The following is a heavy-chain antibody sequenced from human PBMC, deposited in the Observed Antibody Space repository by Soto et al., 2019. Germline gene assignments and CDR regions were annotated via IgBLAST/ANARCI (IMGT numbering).Heavy chain of an antibody. CDR3: ASGIDGYYGMDV. J-gene: IGHJ6*02. Sequence: QVQLVQSGAEVKKPGSSVKVSCKASGGTFSTDSISWVRQAPGQGLEWMGGIIPMFGKANNAQKFQGRVTITAAESTSTAYMYVSSLIFEYTAVYFCASGIDGYYGMDVWGQGTTVTVAS. CDR1: GGTFSTDS. V-gene: IGHV1-69*12. CDR2: IIPMFGKA.